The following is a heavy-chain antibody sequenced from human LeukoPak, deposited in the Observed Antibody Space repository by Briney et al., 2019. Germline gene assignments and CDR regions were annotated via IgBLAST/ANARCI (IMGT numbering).Heavy chain of an antibody. CDR3: AKDKQWLGRPTFDY. CDR2: ISSSGSTI. CDR1: GFTFSDYY. J-gene: IGHJ4*02. D-gene: IGHD6-19*01. V-gene: IGHV3-11*01. Sequence: SGGSLRLSCAASGFTFSDYYMSWIRQAPGKGLEWVSYISSSGSTIYYADSVKGRFTISRDNSKNTLYLQMNSLRAEDTAVYYCAKDKQWLGRPTFDYWGQGTLVTVSS.